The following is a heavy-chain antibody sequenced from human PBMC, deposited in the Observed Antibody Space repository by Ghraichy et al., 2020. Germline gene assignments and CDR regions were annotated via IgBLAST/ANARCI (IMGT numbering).Heavy chain of an antibody. Sequence: GESLNISCAASGFTVSSNYMSWVRQAPGKGLEWVSVIYSGGSTYYADSVKGRFTISRDNSKNTLYLQMNSLRAEDTAMYYCASGWKSGSFWGQGTLVTVSS. J-gene: IGHJ4*02. CDR1: GFTVSSNY. CDR3: ASGWKSGSF. CDR2: IYSGGST. V-gene: IGHV3-53*01. D-gene: IGHD1-1*01.